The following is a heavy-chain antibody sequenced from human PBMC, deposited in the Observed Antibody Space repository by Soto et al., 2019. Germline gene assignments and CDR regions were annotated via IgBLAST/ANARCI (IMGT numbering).Heavy chain of an antibody. D-gene: IGHD2-2*01. V-gene: IGHV4-34*01. J-gene: IGHJ4*02. Sequence: QVQLQQWGAGLLKPSETLSLTCAVYGGSFSGYYWSWIRQPPGKGLEWIGEINHSGSTNYNPSLKSRVTIAVATSKKQFSLKQRSGTAADTAVYYCARGPGAGTDDDCSSTICHHITEWGRGTLVTVSS. CDR2: INHSGST. CDR3: ARGPGAGTDDDCSSTICHHITE. CDR1: GGSFSGYY.